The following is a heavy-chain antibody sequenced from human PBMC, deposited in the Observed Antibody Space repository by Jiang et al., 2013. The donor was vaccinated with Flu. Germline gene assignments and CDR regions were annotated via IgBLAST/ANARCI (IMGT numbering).Heavy chain of an antibody. CDR1: GGTFKNVA. D-gene: IGHD1-26*01. V-gene: IGHV1-18*01. CDR2: ISAYNGNT. CDR3: AREGDRVGAFFDY. J-gene: IGHJ4*02. Sequence: SGAEVKKPGSSVKVSCKVSGGTFKNVAINWVRQAPGQGLEWMGWISAYNGNTNYAQKLQGRVTMTTDTSTSTAYMELRSLRSDDTAVYYCAREGDRVGAFFDYWGQGTLVTVSS.